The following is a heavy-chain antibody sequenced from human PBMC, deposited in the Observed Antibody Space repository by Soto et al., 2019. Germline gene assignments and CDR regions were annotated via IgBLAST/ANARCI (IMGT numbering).Heavy chain of an antibody. CDR1: GVSVNSDNYY. J-gene: IGHJ4*02. V-gene: IGHV4-61*03. CDR2: IYNTGST. D-gene: IGHD6-6*01. Sequence: QVQLQESGPGLVRPSETLSLTCTVSGVSVNSDNYYWSWIRQPPGKGLEWIGHIYNTGSTTYNPSLKSRVTISLDTSRNHFSLSLSSVTAADTAVFYCAREYSNSPEAFDFWGRGTLVTVS. CDR3: AREYSNSPEAFDF.